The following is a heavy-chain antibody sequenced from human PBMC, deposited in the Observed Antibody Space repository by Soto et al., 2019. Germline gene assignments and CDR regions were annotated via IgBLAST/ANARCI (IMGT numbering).Heavy chain of an antibody. CDR2: VSPNGQGI. D-gene: IGHD3-10*01. CDR1: GFTLRSYG. Sequence: EVQLLESGGGLVQPGGSLRLSCAASGFTLRSYGMSWVRQAPGKGLEWVSAVSPNGQGIYYADSVRGRFTISRDISKKPVFLHMDSLRAEDTAVYYCAKGRDYPPDHFHYWGQGTLVTVSS. V-gene: IGHV3-23*01. J-gene: IGHJ4*02. CDR3: AKGRDYPPDHFHY.